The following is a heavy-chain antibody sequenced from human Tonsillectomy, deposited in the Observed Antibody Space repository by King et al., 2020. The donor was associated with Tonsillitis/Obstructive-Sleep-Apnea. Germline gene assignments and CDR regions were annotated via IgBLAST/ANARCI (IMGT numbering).Heavy chain of an antibody. J-gene: IGHJ3*02. Sequence: VQLVESGGGLVKPGGSLRLSCAASGFNFSDYYMTWIRQAPGKGLEWVSYISSSSSYTNYADSVKGRFTISRDNAKNSLYLQMNSLRAEDTAVYYCGGGDIVVATGAFDIWGQGTMVTVSS. CDR3: GGGDIVVATGAFDI. CDR1: GFNFSDYY. V-gene: IGHV3-11*05. CDR2: ISSSSSYT. D-gene: IGHD2-2*01.